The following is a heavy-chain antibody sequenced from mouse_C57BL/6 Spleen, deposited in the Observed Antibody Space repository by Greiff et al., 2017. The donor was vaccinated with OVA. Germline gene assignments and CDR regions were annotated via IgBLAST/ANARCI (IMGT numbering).Heavy chain of an antibody. Sequence: QVQLQQSGPELVKPGASVKISCKASGYAFSSSWMNWVKQRPGKGLEWIGRIYPGDGDTNYNGKFKGKATLTADKSSSTAYMQLSSLTSEDSAVYFCAPITTVVDYYAMDYWGQGTSVTVSS. CDR1: GYAFSSSW. J-gene: IGHJ4*01. D-gene: IGHD1-1*01. CDR2: IYPGDGDT. CDR3: APITTVVDYYAMDY. V-gene: IGHV1-82*01.